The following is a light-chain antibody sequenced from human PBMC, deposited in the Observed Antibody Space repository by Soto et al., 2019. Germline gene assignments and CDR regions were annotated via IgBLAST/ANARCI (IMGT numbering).Light chain of an antibody. CDR2: LGS. Sequence: DIVMTQSPLSLPVTPGEAASISCRSSQSLQHSNKYNYLDWYLQKPGQSPQLLIYLGSNRASGVPDRFSGRGSGTDFTLKIIRVEAEDVGVYYCMQALQAPLTFGGGTKVEIK. CDR1: QSLQHSNKYNY. J-gene: IGKJ4*01. V-gene: IGKV2-28*01. CDR3: MQALQAPLT.